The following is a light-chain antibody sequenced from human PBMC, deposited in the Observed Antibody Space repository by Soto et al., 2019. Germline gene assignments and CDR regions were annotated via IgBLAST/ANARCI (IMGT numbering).Light chain of an antibody. Sequence: EIVMKQSPATLSVSKGERATLSCRASQSVSSNLAWYQQKPGQAPRLVIYGASTRATGIPARFSGSGSGTEFTLTISSLEPEDFAVYYCQQYGSSPITFGQGTRLEIK. J-gene: IGKJ5*01. CDR2: GAS. V-gene: IGKV3D-15*02. CDR1: QSVSSN. CDR3: QQYGSSPIT.